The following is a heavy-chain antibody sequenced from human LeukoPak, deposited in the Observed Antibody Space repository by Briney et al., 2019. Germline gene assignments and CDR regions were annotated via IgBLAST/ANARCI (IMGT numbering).Heavy chain of an antibody. V-gene: IGHV3-30-3*01. Sequence: GGSLRLSCAASGFTFSSYAMHWVRQAPGKGLEWVAVISYDGSNKYYADSVKGRFTISRDNSKNTLYLQMNSLRAEDTAVYFCASDRAYCSGGSCYSGLDYWGQGTPVTVSA. CDR1: GFTFSSYA. CDR3: ASDRAYCSGGSCYSGLDY. D-gene: IGHD2-15*01. J-gene: IGHJ4*02. CDR2: ISYDGSNK.